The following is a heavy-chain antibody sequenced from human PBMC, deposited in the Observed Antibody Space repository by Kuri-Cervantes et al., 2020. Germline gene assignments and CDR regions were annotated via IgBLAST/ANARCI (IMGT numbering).Heavy chain of an antibody. CDR1: GFTFSSYA. V-gene: IGHV3-66*01. D-gene: IGHD3-3*01. Sequence: GGSLRLSCAASGFTFSSYAMGWVRQAPGKGLEWVSVIYSGGSTYYADSVKGRFTISRDNSKNTLYLQMNSLRAEDTAVYYCASGPPYDFWSGYYYYYYGMDVWGQGTTVTVSS. CDR2: IYSGGST. J-gene: IGHJ6*02. CDR3: ASGPPYDFWSGYYYYYYGMDV.